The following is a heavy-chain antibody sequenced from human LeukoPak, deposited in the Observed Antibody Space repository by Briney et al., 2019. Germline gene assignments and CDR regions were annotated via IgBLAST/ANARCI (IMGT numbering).Heavy chain of an antibody. V-gene: IGHV3-7*01. CDR2: IKQDGSER. D-gene: IGHD3-22*01. CDR1: GFTFSTYW. CDR3: AKDPYYYERVGFFLDY. Sequence: GGSLRLSCAASGFTFSTYWMSWVRQAPGKGLEWVANIKQDGSERYYVDSVKGRFTISRDNAKNSLYLQMNSLKAEDTAVYYCAKDPYYYERVGFFLDYWGQGTLVTVSS. J-gene: IGHJ4*02.